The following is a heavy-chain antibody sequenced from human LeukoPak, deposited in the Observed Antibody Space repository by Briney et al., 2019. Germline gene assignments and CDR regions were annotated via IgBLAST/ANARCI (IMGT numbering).Heavy chain of an antibody. CDR2: IWYDGSNK. D-gene: IGHD3-10*01. V-gene: IGHV3-33*01. J-gene: IGHJ6*03. CDR3: ARGSGPYYYYMDV. Sequence: GRSLRLSCAASGFTFSSYGMHWVRQAPGKGLEWVAVIWYDGSNKYYADSVKGRFTISRDNSKNTLYLQMNSLRAEDTAVYYCARGSGPYYYYMDVWGKGTTVTVSS. CDR1: GFTFSSYG.